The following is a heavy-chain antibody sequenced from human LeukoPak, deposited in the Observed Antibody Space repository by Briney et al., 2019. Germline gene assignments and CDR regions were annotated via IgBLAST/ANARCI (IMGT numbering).Heavy chain of an antibody. CDR1: GFTFSSHW. D-gene: IGHD3-22*01. CDR3: AGVSSGYYY. J-gene: IGHJ4*02. Sequence: GGSLRLSCAASGFTFSSHWMHWVRQAPGKGLVWVSRINSDGSTTTYADSVKGRFTISRDNANNTLYLQMNSLRAEDTAVYYCAGVSSGYYYWGQGTLVTVSS. CDR2: INSDGSTT. V-gene: IGHV3-74*01.